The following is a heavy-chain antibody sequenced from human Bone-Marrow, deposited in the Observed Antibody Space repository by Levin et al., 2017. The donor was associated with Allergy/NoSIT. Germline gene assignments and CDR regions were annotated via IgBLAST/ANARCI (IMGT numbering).Heavy chain of an antibody. V-gene: IGHV3-23*01. J-gene: IGHJ4*02. D-gene: IGHD1-26*01. CDR2: IGSRGDTT. Sequence: QAGGSLRLSCAASGFTFSSFAMSWVRQVPGKGLECVSTIGSRGDTTDYADSVRGRFTISRDNSQDILYLHKSSLRADDTAIYFCAKQRGAYFDYWGRGTLVTVSS. CDR1: GFTFSSFA. CDR3: AKQRGAYFDY.